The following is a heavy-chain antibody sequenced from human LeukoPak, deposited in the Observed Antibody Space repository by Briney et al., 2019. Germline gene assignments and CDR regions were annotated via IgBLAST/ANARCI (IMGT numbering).Heavy chain of an antibody. D-gene: IGHD2-2*01. Sequence: GGSLRLSCAASGFTVSSNYMSWVRQAPGKGLEWVSVIYSGGSTYYADSVKGRFTISRDNSKNTLYLQMNSLRAEDTAVYCCARSIVPLGYFGYWGQGTLVTVSS. CDR1: GFTVSSNY. CDR2: IYSGGST. J-gene: IGHJ4*02. CDR3: ARSIVPLGYFGY. V-gene: IGHV3-66*02.